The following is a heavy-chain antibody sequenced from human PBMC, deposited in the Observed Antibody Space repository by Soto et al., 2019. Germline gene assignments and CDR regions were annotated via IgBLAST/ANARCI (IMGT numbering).Heavy chain of an antibody. CDR2: IYFSGSA. J-gene: IGHJ5*02. D-gene: IGHD6-19*01. Sequence: SGTLALTCTVSGGSISGSSYFWGGIRQPPGKGLEWIGSIYFSGSASYNPSLRSRLTISVDTSTNQFSLKLSSVTAADTAVYYCARHAGDSNGLRWFDPWGQGSLVTVSS. CDR3: ARHAGDSNGLRWFDP. V-gene: IGHV4-39*01. CDR1: GGSISGSSYF.